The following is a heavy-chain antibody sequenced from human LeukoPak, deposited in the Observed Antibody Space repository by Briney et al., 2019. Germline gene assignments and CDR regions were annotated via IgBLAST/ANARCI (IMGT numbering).Heavy chain of an antibody. CDR1: GFTFSGYW. CDR2: INPDGSTT. J-gene: IGHJ4*02. V-gene: IGHV3-74*01. Sequence: GESLRLSCAASGFTFSGYWMHWVRQVPGKGLVWVSRINPDGSTTTYADSVKGRFTISRDSAKNTLYLQMDSLRAEDTAVYYCARGYSGTYRSDYWGQGTLVTVSS. CDR3: ARGYSGTYRSDY. D-gene: IGHD1-26*01.